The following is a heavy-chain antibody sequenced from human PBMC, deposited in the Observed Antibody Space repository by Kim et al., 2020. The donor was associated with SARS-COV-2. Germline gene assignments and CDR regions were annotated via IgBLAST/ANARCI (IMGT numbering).Heavy chain of an antibody. V-gene: IGHV7-4-1*02. D-gene: IGHD2-2*01. CDR2: INTNTGNP. CDR1: GYTFTSYA. J-gene: IGHJ6*02. Sequence: ASVKVSCKASGYTFTSYAMNWVRQAPGQGLEWMGWINTNTGNPTYAQGFTGRFVFSLDTSVSTAYLQISSLKAEDTAVYYCARDHLEVVVVPAAIRGSPSYYYYYGMDVWGQGTTVTVSS. CDR3: ARDHLEVVVVPAAIRGSPSYYYYYGMDV.